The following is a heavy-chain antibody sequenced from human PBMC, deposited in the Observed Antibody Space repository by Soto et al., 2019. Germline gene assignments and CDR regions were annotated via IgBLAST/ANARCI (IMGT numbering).Heavy chain of an antibody. CDR2: ISVYNGNT. J-gene: IGHJ4*02. D-gene: IGHD3-22*01. CDR3: AREDSSGYKGGCRY. Sequence: QVQLVQSGGEVKKPGASVKVSCKASGYTFTSYGISWVRQAPGQGLEWMGWISVYNGNTNYPQKFQGRVTMTTDTSTSTAYMELRSLRSDDTAVYYCAREDSSGYKGGCRYWGQGTLVTVSS. CDR1: GYTFTSYG. V-gene: IGHV1-18*01.